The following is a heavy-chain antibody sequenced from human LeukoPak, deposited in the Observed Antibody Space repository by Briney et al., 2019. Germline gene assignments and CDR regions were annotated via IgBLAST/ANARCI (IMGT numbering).Heavy chain of an antibody. D-gene: IGHD3-22*01. CDR1: GFTFSSYA. Sequence: GGSLRLSCAASGFTFSSYAMSWVRQAPGKGLEWVSAISGSGGSTYYADSVKGRFTISRDNSKNTLYLQMNSLRAEDTAVYYCAKMGDGYYDSSGPLDAFDIWGQGTMVTVSS. CDR3: AKMGDGYYDSSGPLDAFDI. J-gene: IGHJ3*02. CDR2: ISGSGGST. V-gene: IGHV3-23*01.